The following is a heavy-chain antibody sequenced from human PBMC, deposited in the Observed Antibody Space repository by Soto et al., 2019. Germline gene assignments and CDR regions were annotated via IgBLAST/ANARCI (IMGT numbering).Heavy chain of an antibody. Sequence: SETLSLTCIVSGGSISSYYWSWIRQPAGKGLEWIGCIYTSGSTNYNPSLKSRVTMSVDTSKNQFSLKLSSVTAADTAVYYCARGSTITMVRGVKGNWFDPWGQGTLVTVSS. CDR1: GGSISSYY. D-gene: IGHD3-10*01. J-gene: IGHJ5*02. CDR3: ARGSTITMVRGVKGNWFDP. V-gene: IGHV4-4*07. CDR2: IYTSGST.